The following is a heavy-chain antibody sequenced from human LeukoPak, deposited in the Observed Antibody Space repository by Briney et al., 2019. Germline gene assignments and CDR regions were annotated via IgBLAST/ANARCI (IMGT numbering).Heavy chain of an antibody. CDR3: ARDACSTSCYSAYGMDV. CDR1: GFTFSSYG. D-gene: IGHD2-2*01. J-gene: IGHJ6*02. V-gene: IGHV3-33*01. Sequence: GGSLRLSCAASGFTFSSYGMHWVRQAPGKGLEWVAVIWYDGSNKYYADSVKGRFTIYRDDSKNTLYLQMNSLRAEDTAVYYCARDACSTSCYSAYGMDVWGQGTTVTVS. CDR2: IWYDGSNK.